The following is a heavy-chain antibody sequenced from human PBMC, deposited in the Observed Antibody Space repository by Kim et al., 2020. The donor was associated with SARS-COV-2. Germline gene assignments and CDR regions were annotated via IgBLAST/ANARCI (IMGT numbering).Heavy chain of an antibody. CDR2: ISSSSSYI. Sequence: GGSLRLSCAASGFTFSSYSMNWVRQAPGKGLEWVSSISSSSSYIYYADSVKGRFTISRDNAKNSLYLQMNSLRAEDTAVYYCAREPGIAAAGSAVVHDAFDIWGQGTMVTVSS. V-gene: IGHV3-21*01. CDR1: GFTFSSYS. CDR3: AREPGIAAAGSAVVHDAFDI. J-gene: IGHJ3*02. D-gene: IGHD6-13*01.